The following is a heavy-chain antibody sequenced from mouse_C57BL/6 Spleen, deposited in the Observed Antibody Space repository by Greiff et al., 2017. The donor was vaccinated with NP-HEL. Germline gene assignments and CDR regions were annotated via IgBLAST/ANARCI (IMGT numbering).Heavy chain of an antibody. CDR1: GYTFTDYE. D-gene: IGHD2-1*01. J-gene: IGHJ3*01. V-gene: IGHV1-15*01. CDR2: IDPETGGT. CDR3: TRVRGNYFSWAY. Sequence: VQLQQSGAELVRPGASVTLSCKASGYTFTDYEMHWVKQTPVHGLEWIGAIDPETGGTAYNQKFKGKAILTADKSSSTAYMELRSLTSEDSAVYYCTRVRGNYFSWAYWGQGTLVTVSA.